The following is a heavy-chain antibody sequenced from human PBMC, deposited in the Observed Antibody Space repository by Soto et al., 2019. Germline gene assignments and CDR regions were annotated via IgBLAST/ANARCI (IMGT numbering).Heavy chain of an antibody. J-gene: IGHJ4*02. CDR1: GGTFSSYA. Sequence: SVKVSCKASGGTFSSYAISWVRQAPGQGLEWMGGIIPIFGTANYAQKFQGRVTITADESTSTAYMELSSLRSEYTAVYYCLYYYDSSGYYYKDYWGQGTLVTVSS. CDR3: LYYYDSSGYYYKDY. CDR2: IIPIFGTA. D-gene: IGHD3-22*01. V-gene: IGHV1-69*13.